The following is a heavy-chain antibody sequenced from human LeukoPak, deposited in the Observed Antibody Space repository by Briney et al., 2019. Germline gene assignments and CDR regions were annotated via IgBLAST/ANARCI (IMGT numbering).Heavy chain of an antibody. V-gene: IGHV1-2*02. D-gene: IGHD6-6*01. Sequence: ASVKVPCKASGYTFTGYYMHWVRQAPGQGLEWMGWINPNSGGTNYAQKFQGRVTMTRDTSINTAYLELTRLTSDDTAVYYCARDETSSSDNAFDIWGQGTMVTVSS. CDR3: ARDETSSSDNAFDI. CDR1: GYTFTGYY. J-gene: IGHJ3*02. CDR2: INPNSGGT.